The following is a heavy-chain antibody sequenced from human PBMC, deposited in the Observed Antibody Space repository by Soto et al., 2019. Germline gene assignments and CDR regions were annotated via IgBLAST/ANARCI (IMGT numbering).Heavy chain of an antibody. CDR1: GGSFSGYY. D-gene: IGHD5-12*01. CDR3: ARGRAYSGYDFDY. V-gene: IGHV4-34*01. CDR2: INHSGST. J-gene: IGHJ4*02. Sequence: SSETLSLTCAVYGGSFSGYYWSWIRQPPGKGLEWIGEINHSGSTNYNPSLKSRVTISVDTSKNQFSLKLSSVTAADTAVYYYARGRAYSGYDFDYWGQGTLVTVSS.